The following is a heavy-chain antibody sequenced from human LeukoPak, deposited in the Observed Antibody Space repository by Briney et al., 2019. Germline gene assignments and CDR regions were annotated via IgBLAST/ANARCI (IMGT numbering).Heavy chain of an antibody. D-gene: IGHD3-3*01. Sequence: GGSLRLSCAASGFTLSSYAMSWVRQAPGKGLEWVSAISGSGGSTYYADSVKGRFTISRDNSKNTLYLQMNSLRAEDTAVYYCAKDHGDFWSGYYFDYWGQGTLVTVSS. CDR2: ISGSGGST. V-gene: IGHV3-23*01. CDR1: GFTLSSYA. J-gene: IGHJ4*02. CDR3: AKDHGDFWSGYYFDY.